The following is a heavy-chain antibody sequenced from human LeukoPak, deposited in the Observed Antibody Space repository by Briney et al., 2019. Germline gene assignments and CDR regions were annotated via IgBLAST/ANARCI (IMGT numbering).Heavy chain of an antibody. CDR1: GYSFTNYY. D-gene: IGHD6-19*01. CDR3: ARKLAMAGKGAFDY. CDR2: IYPSDSET. V-gene: IGHV5-51*01. J-gene: IGHJ4*02. Sequence: GESLKISCKGSGYSFTNYYIGWVRQTPGKGLEWMGIIYPSDSETKYSPSFQGQVTFSVDKSITTAYLQWNSLKASDTAMYFRARKLAMAGKGAFDYWRQGTLVTVSS.